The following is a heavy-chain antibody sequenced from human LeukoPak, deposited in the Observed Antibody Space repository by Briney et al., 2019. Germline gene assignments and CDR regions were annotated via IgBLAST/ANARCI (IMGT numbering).Heavy chain of an antibody. CDR1: GFTFSTFA. J-gene: IGHJ4*02. CDR2: IFPSGGEI. V-gene: IGHV3-23*01. D-gene: IGHD2-8*02. Sequence: GGSLRLSCAACGFTFSTFAMIWVRQSPGKGLEWVSSIFPSGGEIHYADSVRGRFTISRDNSKSTLALQMNSLRAEDTAIYYCATYRQVLLLFESWGQGTLVTVSS. CDR3: ATYRQVLLLFES.